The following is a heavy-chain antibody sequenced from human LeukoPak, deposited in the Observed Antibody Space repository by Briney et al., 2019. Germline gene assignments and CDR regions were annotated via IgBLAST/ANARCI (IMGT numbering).Heavy chain of an antibody. J-gene: IGHJ4*02. D-gene: IGHD3-16*02. V-gene: IGHV3-48*03. CDR1: GFTFSSYE. Sequence: GGSLRLSCAASGFTFSSYEMNWVRQAPGKGLEWVSYISSSGSTIYYADSVKGRFTISRDNAKNSLYPQMNSLRAEDTAVYYCARTDRGDYVWGSYRRQNYFDYWGQGTLVTVSS. CDR3: ARTDRGDYVWGSYRRQNYFDY. CDR2: ISSSGSTI.